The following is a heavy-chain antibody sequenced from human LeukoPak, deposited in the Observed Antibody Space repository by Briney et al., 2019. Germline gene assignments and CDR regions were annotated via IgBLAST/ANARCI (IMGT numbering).Heavy chain of an antibody. J-gene: IGHJ4*02. CDR2: IIPIFGTA. D-gene: IGHD6-19*01. V-gene: IGHV1-69*13. Sequence: SVKVSCKASGGTFSSYVISWVRQAPGQGLEWMGGIIPIFGTANYAQKFQGRVTITADESTSTAYMELSSLRSEDTAVYYCAGGATGYSSGSYHYWGQGILVTVSS. CDR1: GGTFSSYV. CDR3: AGGATGYSSGSYHY.